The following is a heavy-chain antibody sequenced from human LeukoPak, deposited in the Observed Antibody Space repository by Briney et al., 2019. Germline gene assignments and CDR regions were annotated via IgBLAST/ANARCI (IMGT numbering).Heavy chain of an antibody. CDR2: IIPIFGKA. J-gene: IGHJ4*02. Sequence: ASVKVSCKASGGTFSSYAVSWVRQAPGQGLEWMGGIIPIFGKADYAQKFQDRVTITADESTSTAYMELSSLRSEDTALYYCARAGEYCSGGSCYSGVYFDYWGQGTLVTVSS. CDR3: ARAGEYCSGGSCYSGVYFDY. CDR1: GGTFSSYA. D-gene: IGHD2-15*01. V-gene: IGHV1-69*13.